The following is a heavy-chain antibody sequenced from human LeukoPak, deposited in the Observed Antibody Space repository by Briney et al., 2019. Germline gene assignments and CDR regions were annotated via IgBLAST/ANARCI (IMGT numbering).Heavy chain of an antibody. V-gene: IGHV1-2*06. CDR1: GYTFTGYS. CDR2: INPNSGGT. Sequence: ASVKVSFTASGYTFTGYSIYWVRQAPGQGLEWMGRINPNSGGTNYAQKFQGRVTMTRDTSISIVYMELSSLRSDDTAVYYCARAYTNNFNWFDPWGQGTLVTVSS. D-gene: IGHD2-2*02. CDR3: ARAYTNNFNWFDP. J-gene: IGHJ5*02.